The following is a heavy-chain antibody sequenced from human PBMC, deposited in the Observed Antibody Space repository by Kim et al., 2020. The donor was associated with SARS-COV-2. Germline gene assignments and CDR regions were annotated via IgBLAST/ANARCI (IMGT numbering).Heavy chain of an antibody. Sequence: ASVKVSCKASGYTFTGYYMHWVRQAPGQGLEWMGWINPNSGGTNYAQKFQGRVTMTRDTSISTAYMELSRLRSDDTAVYYCARELITMVRGVRDSLGYLGQGTLVSVSS. CDR2: INPNSGGT. J-gene: IGHJ4*02. CDR1: GYTFTGYY. CDR3: ARELITMVRGVRDSLGY. D-gene: IGHD3-10*01. V-gene: IGHV1-2*02.